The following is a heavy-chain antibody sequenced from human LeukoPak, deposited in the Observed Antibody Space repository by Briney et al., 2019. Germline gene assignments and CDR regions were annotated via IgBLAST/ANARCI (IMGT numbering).Heavy chain of an antibody. CDR1: GGSISSYY. V-gene: IGHV4-59*01. CDR2: IYYSGST. J-gene: IGHJ4*02. Sequence: PSETLSLTCTVSGGSISSYYWSWIRQPPGKGLEWIGYIYYSGSTNYNPSLKSRVTISVDTSKNQFSLKLSSVTAADTAVYYCARTPYDIFWRHTYYFDYWGQGTLVTVSS. CDR3: ARTPYDIFWRHTYYFDY. D-gene: IGHD3-9*01.